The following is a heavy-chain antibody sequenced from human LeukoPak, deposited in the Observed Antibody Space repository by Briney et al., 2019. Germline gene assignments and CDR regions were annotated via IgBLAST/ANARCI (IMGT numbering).Heavy chain of an antibody. J-gene: IGHJ4*02. Sequence: GGSLRLSCAASGFTFTRHWMGWVRQAPGKGLEWVASVKKDGNQYSVDSVKGQFIISRDNARNSLSLQMNSLRVEDTAIYFCARGPDYGDRLDYFDYWGQGTLVTVSS. CDR3: ARGPDYGDRLDYFDY. CDR2: VKKDGNQ. V-gene: IGHV3-7*01. D-gene: IGHD4-17*01. CDR1: GFTFTRHW.